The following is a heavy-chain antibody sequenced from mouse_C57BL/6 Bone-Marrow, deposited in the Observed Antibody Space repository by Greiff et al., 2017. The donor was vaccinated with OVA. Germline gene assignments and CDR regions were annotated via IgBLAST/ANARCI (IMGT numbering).Heavy chain of an antibody. CDR3: SRADYCYWGYLDY. CDR1: GYTFTSYW. Sequence: QVQLQQPGAELVKPGASVKLSCKASGYTFTSYWLHWVKQRPGQGLEWIGMIHPTSGSTNYHEKFKSKATLTVDKSSSTAYMQLSSLTSEDSAVYDDSRADYCYWGYLDYGGQGTTLTVTS. D-gene: IGHD2-12*01. V-gene: IGHV1-64*01. J-gene: IGHJ2*01. CDR2: IHPTSGST.